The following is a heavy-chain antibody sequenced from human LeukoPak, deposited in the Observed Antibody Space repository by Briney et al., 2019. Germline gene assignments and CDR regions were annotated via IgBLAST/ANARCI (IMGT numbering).Heavy chain of an antibody. Sequence: QPGGSLRLSCAASGFTFSNYDMSWVRQAPGKGLEWVSVISGSGGSTYYADSVKGRFTISRDNSKNTLYLQMNSLRAEDTAVYYCAKAMVTAYYFDYWGQGTLVTVSS. CDR2: ISGSGGST. CDR1: GFTFSNYD. D-gene: IGHD2-21*02. J-gene: IGHJ4*02. CDR3: AKAMVTAYYFDY. V-gene: IGHV3-23*01.